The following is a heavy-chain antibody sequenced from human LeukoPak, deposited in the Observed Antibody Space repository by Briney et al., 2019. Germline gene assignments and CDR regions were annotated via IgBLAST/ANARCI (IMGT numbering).Heavy chain of an antibody. CDR2: ISAYNGNT. D-gene: IGHD5-12*01. Sequence: ASVKVSCKASGYTFSSYGISWVRQAPGQGLEWMGWISAYNGNTNYAQKLQGRVTMTTDTSTSTAYMELRSLRSDDTAVYYCARVGQSCYDSLDFDYWGQGTLVTVFS. CDR1: GYTFSSYG. V-gene: IGHV1-18*01. CDR3: ARVGQSCYDSLDFDY. J-gene: IGHJ4*02.